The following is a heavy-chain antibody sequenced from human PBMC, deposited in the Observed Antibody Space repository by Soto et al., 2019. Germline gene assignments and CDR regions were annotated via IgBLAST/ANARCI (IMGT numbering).Heavy chain of an antibody. D-gene: IGHD3-3*01. CDR1: GGSISSGDYY. CDR2: IYYSGST. V-gene: IGHV4-30-4*01. J-gene: IGHJ4*02. CDR3: AIFPIFGDVPFDY. Sequence: SETLSLTCTVSGGSISSGDYYWSWIRQPPGKGLEWIGYIYYSGSTYYNPSLKSRVTISVDTSKNQFSLKLSSVTAADTAVYYCAIFPIFGDVPFDYWGQGTLVTVS.